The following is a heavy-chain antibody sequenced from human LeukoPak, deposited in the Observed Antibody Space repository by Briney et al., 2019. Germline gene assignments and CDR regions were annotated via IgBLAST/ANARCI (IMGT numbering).Heavy chain of an antibody. CDR1: GFTFSSYE. J-gene: IGHJ6*03. CDR3: AREVYSYGNYYYYYMDV. D-gene: IGHD5-18*01. V-gene: IGHV3-48*03. CDR2: ISSSSSTI. Sequence: GGSLRLSCAASGFTFSSYEMNWVRQAPGKGLEWVSYISSSSSTIYYADSVKGRFTISRDNAKNSLYLQMNGLRAEDTAVYYCAREVYSYGNYYYYYMDVWGKGTTVTISS.